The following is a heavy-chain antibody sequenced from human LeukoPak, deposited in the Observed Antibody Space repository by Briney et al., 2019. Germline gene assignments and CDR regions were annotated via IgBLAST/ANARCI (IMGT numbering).Heavy chain of an antibody. Sequence: SETLSLTCTVSGGSISSSSYYWGWIRQPPGKGLEWIGSIYYSGSTYYNPSLKSRVTISVDTSKNQFSLKLSSVTAADTAVEYCARHGRLIVVVPAAMYYFDYWGQGTLVTVSS. CDR3: ARHGRLIVVVPAAMYYFDY. V-gene: IGHV4-39*01. CDR2: IYYSGST. D-gene: IGHD2-2*01. J-gene: IGHJ4*02. CDR1: GGSISSSSYY.